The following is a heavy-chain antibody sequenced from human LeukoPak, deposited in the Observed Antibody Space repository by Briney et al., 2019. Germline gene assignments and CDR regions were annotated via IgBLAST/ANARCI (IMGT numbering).Heavy chain of an antibody. Sequence: SQTLSLTCIVSGGSISSSSYYWDWIRQPPGKGLEWIGSIYYRGSTYYNPSLKSRFTISVDASKNQFCLNLSSVTATDTAVYYCASQGGGISGYYYSFWGQGTLVTVSS. J-gene: IGHJ4*02. CDR3: ASQGGGISGYYYSF. CDR1: GGSISSSSYY. V-gene: IGHV4-39*01. D-gene: IGHD3-22*01. CDR2: IYYRGST.